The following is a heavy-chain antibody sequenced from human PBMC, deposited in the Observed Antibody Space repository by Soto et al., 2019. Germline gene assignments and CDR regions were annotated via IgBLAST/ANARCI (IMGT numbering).Heavy chain of an antibody. CDR1: GGSISSSSYY. J-gene: IGHJ4*02. Sequence: QLQLQESGPGLVKPSETLSLTCTVSGGSISSSSYYWGWIRQPPGKGLEWIGSIYYSGSTYYNPSLKSRVTISVDTSKNQFSLKLSSVTAADTAVYYCARTSAAAGKPFRWLVRVYFDYWGQGTLVTVSS. D-gene: IGHD6-13*01. V-gene: IGHV4-39*01. CDR2: IYYSGST. CDR3: ARTSAAAGKPFRWLVRVYFDY.